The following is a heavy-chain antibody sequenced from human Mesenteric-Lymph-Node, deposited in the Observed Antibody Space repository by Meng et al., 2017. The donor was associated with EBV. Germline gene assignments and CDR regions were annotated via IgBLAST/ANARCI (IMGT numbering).Heavy chain of an antibody. CDR3: ARGRRGVQYFDF. CDR2: IHYSGST. CDR1: GGSVTSGSYY. V-gene: IGHV4-61*01. J-gene: IGHJ4*02. Sequence: QVQRQESGPGLVKPSETLSLTCTVSGGSVTSGSYYWNWIRQPPGKRLEWIGYIHYSGSTNYNPSLKSQITISVDTSKNQLSLRVSHVTAADTAVYYCARGRRGVQYFDFWGQGALVTVSS. D-gene: IGHD1-1*01.